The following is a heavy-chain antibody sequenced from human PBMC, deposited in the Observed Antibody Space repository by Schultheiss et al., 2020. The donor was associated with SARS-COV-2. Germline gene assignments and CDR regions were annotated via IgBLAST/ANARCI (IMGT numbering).Heavy chain of an antibody. CDR3: ARDGATTVTTRYYYYGMDV. D-gene: IGHD4-17*01. CDR2: ISYDGSNK. CDR1: GFTFSTYA. Sequence: GGSLRLSCAASGFTFSTYAMNWVRQAPGKGLEWVAVISYDGSNKYYADSVKGRFTISRDNAKNSLYLQMNSLRAEDTALYYCARDGATTVTTRYYYYGMDVWGQGTTVTVSS. V-gene: IGHV3-30-3*01. J-gene: IGHJ6*02.